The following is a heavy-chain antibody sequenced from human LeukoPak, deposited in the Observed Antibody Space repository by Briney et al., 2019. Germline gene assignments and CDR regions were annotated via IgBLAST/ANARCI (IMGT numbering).Heavy chain of an antibody. D-gene: IGHD3-3*01. CDR2: INPDGSIK. J-gene: IGHJ4*02. V-gene: IGHV3-7*01. Sequence: GGSLKLSCAASGFIFGGYWMSWVRQAPGRGLEWVANINPDGSIKYYVDSIKGRFTISRDNAKNSLYLQMNSLRAEDTAVYYCASGFLQWLYWGQGTLVTVSS. CDR3: ASGFLQWLY. CDR1: GFIFGGYW.